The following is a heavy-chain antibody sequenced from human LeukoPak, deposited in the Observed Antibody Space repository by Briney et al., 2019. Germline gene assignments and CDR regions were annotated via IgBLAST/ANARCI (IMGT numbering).Heavy chain of an antibody. CDR2: IKGDGSVT. CDR3: ARDAPAWSRDY. J-gene: IGHJ4*02. Sequence: GGSLRLSCEASGFTFSTYWMSWVRQAPGKGLEWVANIKGDGSVTYYVDSVEGRFTISRDNAKNSLHLEMNSLRSDDTAVYYCARDAPAWSRDYWGQGTLVTVSS. CDR1: GFTFSTYW. D-gene: IGHD2-8*02. V-gene: IGHV3-7*03.